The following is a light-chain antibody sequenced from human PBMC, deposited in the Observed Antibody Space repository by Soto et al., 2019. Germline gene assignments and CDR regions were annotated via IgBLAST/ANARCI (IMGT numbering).Light chain of an antibody. J-gene: IGLJ3*02. Sequence: QSVLTQPPSVSGAPGQRVTISCTGSSSNIGAGYDVHWYQQLPGTAPKLLIYGNSNRPSGVPDRFSGSKSGTSASLAITGLQAEDEADYYCQSYDCSLSGKVFGGGTKLTVL. V-gene: IGLV1-40*01. CDR2: GNS. CDR3: QSYDCSLSGKV. CDR1: SSNIGAGYD.